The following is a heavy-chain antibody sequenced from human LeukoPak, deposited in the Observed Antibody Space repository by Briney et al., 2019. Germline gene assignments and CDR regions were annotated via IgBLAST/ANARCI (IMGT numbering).Heavy chain of an antibody. CDR2: IRSKVNNYAT. CDR1: GFTFSDSA. V-gene: IGHV3-73*01. CDR3: TRLTDIAVVPTTS. Sequence: PGGSLRLSCAASGFTFSDSAIHWVRQASGKGLEWVGRIRSKVNNYATVYAASVKGRFTISRDDSKNTAYLQMNTLQTDDTAVYYCTRLTDIAVVPTTSWGQGTLVTVSS. D-gene: IGHD2-2*01. J-gene: IGHJ5*02.